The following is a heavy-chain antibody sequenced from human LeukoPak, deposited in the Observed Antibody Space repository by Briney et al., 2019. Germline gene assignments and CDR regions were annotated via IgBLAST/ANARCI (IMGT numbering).Heavy chain of an antibody. V-gene: IGHV1-3*01. J-gene: IGHJ3*02. CDR3: ASSCGGDCHGAFDI. CDR1: GYTSTSYA. D-gene: IGHD2-21*02. Sequence: GASVKVSCKASGYTSTSYAIHWVRQAPGQRLEWMGWINAGNGNTKYSQKFQGRVTITGDTSASTAYMELSSLRSEDTAVYYCASSCGGDCHGAFDIWGQGTMVTVSS. CDR2: INAGNGNT.